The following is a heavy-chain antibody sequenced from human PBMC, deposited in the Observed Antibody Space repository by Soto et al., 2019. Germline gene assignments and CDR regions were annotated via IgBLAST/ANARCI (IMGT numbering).Heavy chain of an antibody. CDR1: GFTFRSYG. V-gene: IGHV3-30*18. CDR2: VSDDGNYK. D-gene: IGHD1-1*01. Sequence: QEQLVESGGGVVQPGGSLTLSCAASGFTFRSYGMHWVRQAPGKGLEWVAVVSDDGNYKYYAESVKGRFTISRENSKNTLYLQLNSLSAEDTAVYFCAKGTYPGTEAPDRFAFDIWGQGTMVTVSS. J-gene: IGHJ3*02. CDR3: AKGTYPGTEAPDRFAFDI.